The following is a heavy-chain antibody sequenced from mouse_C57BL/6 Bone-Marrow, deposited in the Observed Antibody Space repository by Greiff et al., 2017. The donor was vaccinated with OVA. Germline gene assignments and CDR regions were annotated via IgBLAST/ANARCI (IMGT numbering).Heavy chain of an antibody. Sequence: QVQLQQPGAELVKPGASVKLSCKASGYTFTSYWITWVKQRPGQGLEWIGDIYPGSGSTNYNEKFKSKATLTVDKSSSTAYMQLSSLTSEDSAVDYCARHWGWYFDVWGTGTTVTVSS. CDR2: IYPGSGST. J-gene: IGHJ1*03. V-gene: IGHV1-55*01. CDR1: GYTFTSYW. CDR3: ARHWGWYFDV. D-gene: IGHD4-1*01.